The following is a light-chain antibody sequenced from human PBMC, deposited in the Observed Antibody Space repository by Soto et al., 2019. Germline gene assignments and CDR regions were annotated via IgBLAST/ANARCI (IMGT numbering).Light chain of an antibody. CDR2: EVS. Sequence: QSALTQPASVSGSPGQSITISCTGTCSDVGSYNLVSWYQQHPGKAPKLIISEVSKRPSGVSNRFSGSKSGNTASLTISGLQAEDEADYYCCSYAGSYTFEVFGTGTKVTVL. CDR3: CSYAGSYTFEV. J-gene: IGLJ1*01. V-gene: IGLV2-23*02. CDR1: CSDVGSYNL.